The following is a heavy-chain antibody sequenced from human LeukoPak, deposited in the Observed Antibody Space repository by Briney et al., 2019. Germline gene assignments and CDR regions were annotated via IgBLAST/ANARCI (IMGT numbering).Heavy chain of an antibody. Sequence: SVKVSCKASGGTFSSYAISWVRQAPGQGLEWMGRIIPILGIANYAQKFQGRVTITADKSTSTAYMELSSLRSEDTAVYYCARGIWNYGDYEYYFDYWGQGTLVTVSS. J-gene: IGHJ4*02. CDR2: IIPILGIA. V-gene: IGHV1-69*04. CDR1: GGTFSSYA. D-gene: IGHD4-17*01. CDR3: ARGIWNYGDYEYYFDY.